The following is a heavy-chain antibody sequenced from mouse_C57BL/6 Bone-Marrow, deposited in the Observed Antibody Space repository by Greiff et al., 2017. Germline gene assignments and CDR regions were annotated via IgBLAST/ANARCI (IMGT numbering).Heavy chain of an antibody. CDR2: IHPNSGST. CDR3: ARLRDVYWCAY. CDR1: GYTFTSYW. Sequence: QVQLQQPGAELVKPGASVKLSCKASGYTFTSYWMHWVKQKPGQGLEWIGMIHPNSGSTNYNEKFKSKATLTVDKSSSTAYMQLSSLTSEDSAVGYCARLRDVYWCAYWGQGTLVTVSA. J-gene: IGHJ3*01. V-gene: IGHV1-64*01.